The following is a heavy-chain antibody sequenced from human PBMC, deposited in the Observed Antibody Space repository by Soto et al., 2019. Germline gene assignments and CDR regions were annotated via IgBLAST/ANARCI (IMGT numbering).Heavy chain of an antibody. CDR1: GGSISSNSYY. V-gene: IGHV4-39*01. CDR2: MYYSGAT. D-gene: IGHD3-16*01. CDR3: ARHAAYDSVWGKSDGSDY. J-gene: IGHJ4*02. Sequence: KTSETLSLTCTVSGGSISSNSYYWDWIRQPPGKGLEWIGSMYYSGATYHNPSLQSRVTISVDTSKNQFSLHLSSVTAADTAVYYCARHAAYDSVWGKSDGSDYWGQGTLVTAPQ.